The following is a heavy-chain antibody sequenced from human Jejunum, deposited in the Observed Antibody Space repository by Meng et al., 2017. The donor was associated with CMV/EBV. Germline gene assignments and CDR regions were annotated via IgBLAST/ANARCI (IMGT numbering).Heavy chain of an antibody. Sequence: QVQLQESGPGLVKPSQTLSLTCGVSGDSISSGDSYWSWIRQPPGKGLEWIGYIYESGSTSYNPSLESRVTISVDTSKNQFSLKVMSVTAAGTAVYYCAREGTNSYYFDYWGQGTLVTVSS. CDR1: GDSISSGDSY. CDR2: IYESGST. CDR3: AREGTNSYYFDY. D-gene: IGHD1-14*01. V-gene: IGHV4-30-4*01. J-gene: IGHJ4*02.